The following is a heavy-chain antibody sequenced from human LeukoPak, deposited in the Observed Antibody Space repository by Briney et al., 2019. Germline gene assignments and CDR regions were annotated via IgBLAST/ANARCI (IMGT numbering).Heavy chain of an antibody. V-gene: IGHV4-61*02. CDR2: IYTSGST. CDR1: GGSISTGSYY. J-gene: IGHJ4*02. D-gene: IGHD3-16*01. CDR3: ARCLGGRCDYFDY. Sequence: SETLSLTCTVSGGSISTGSYYCSWIRQPAGKGLEWIGRIYTSGSTNYNPSPKSRVTISVDTSKNQFSLRLSSVTASDTAVYYCARCLGGRCDYFDYWGQGALVTVSS.